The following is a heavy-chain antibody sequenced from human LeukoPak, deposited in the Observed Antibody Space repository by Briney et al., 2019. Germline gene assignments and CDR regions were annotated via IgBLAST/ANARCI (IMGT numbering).Heavy chain of an antibody. CDR2: IYYSGST. CDR3: ARSGPTGYFKGYFDY. D-gene: IGHD3-9*01. Sequence: SETLSLTCTVSGGSISSSSYYWGWIRQPPGKGLEWIGSIYYSGSTYYNPSLKSRVTISVDTSKNQFSLKLSSVTAADTAVYYCARSGPTGYFKGYFDYWGQGTLVTVSS. CDR1: GGSISSSSYY. V-gene: IGHV4-39*07. J-gene: IGHJ4*02.